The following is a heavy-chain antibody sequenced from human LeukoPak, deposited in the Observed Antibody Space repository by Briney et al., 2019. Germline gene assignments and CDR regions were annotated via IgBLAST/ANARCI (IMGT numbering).Heavy chain of an antibody. Sequence: SETLSLTCTVSVGSISDYYWSWIRQPAGKGLGWIGRFYTSGSTNYNPSLKSRVTMSVDTSKNQFSLRLSSVTAADTAVYYCARERDYSNADVMDVWGQETTVTVSS. CDR1: VGSISDYY. CDR3: ARERDYSNADVMDV. J-gene: IGHJ6*02. V-gene: IGHV4-4*07. CDR2: FYTSGST. D-gene: IGHD4-11*01.